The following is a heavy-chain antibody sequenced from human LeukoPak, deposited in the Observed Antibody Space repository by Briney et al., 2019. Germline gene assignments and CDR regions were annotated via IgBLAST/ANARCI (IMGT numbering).Heavy chain of an antibody. Sequence: ASVKVSCKASGYTFTSYYMHWVRQAPGQGLEWMGIINPSGGSTSYAQKFQGRLTMTRDMSTSTVYMELSSLRSEDTAVYYCASFVVVAATQDDAFDIWGQGTMVTDSS. V-gene: IGHV1-46*01. CDR2: INPSGGST. D-gene: IGHD2-15*01. J-gene: IGHJ3*02. CDR1: GYTFTSYY. CDR3: ASFVVVAATQDDAFDI.